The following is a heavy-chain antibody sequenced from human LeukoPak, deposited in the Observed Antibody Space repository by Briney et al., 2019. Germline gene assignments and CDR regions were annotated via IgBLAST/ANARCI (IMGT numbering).Heavy chain of an antibody. D-gene: IGHD1-26*01. Sequence: SETLSLTCAVSGGSISSSNWWSWVRQPPGKGLEWIGEIYRSGSTNYNPSLKSRVTISVDKSKNQFSLKLSSVTAADTAVYYCARAAGRDTTSGLDIDYWGQGTLVTVSS. CDR2: IYRSGST. V-gene: IGHV4-4*02. CDR3: ARAAGRDTTSGLDIDY. J-gene: IGHJ4*02. CDR1: GGSISSSNW.